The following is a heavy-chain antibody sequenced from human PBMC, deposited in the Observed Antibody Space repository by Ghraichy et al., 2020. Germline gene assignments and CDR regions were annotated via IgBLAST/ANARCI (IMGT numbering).Heavy chain of an antibody. J-gene: IGHJ4*02. CDR2: INHSGST. D-gene: IGHD6-13*01. CDR3: ASGLVLSN. Sequence: SETLSLTCAVYGGSFSGYYWSWIRQPPGKGLEWIGEINHSGSTNYNPSLKSRVTISVDTSKNQFSLKLSSVTAADTAVYYCASGLVLSNWGQGTLVTVSS. CDR1: GGSFSGYY. V-gene: IGHV4-34*01.